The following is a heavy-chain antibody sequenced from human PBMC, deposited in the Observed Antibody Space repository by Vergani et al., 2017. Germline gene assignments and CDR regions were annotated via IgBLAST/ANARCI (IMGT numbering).Heavy chain of an antibody. D-gene: IGHD4-17*01. Sequence: EVQLVQSGAEVKKPGATMKIFCKVSGYTFIDHYMHWVKQAPGKGLEWMGLVDPEDGETIYEEKFKGRVTIAADTSTDTAHLELSSLRSEDTAVYYCATPQTVTTGGMEVWGQGTTVIVSS. J-gene: IGHJ6*02. CDR1: GYTFIDHY. CDR2: VDPEDGET. V-gene: IGHV1-69-2*01. CDR3: ATPQTVTTGGMEV.